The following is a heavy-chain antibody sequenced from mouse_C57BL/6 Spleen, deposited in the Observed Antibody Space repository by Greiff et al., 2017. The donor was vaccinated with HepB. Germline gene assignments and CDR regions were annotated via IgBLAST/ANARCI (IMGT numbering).Heavy chain of an antibody. CDR1: GYTFTSYW. CDR3: ARVGYDSFAY. D-gene: IGHD2-2*01. J-gene: IGHJ3*01. CDR2: IDPSDSYT. V-gene: IGHV1-50*01. Sequence: QVQLQQPGAELVKPGASVKLSCKASGYTFTSYWMQWVKQRPGQGLAWIGEIDPSDSYTNYNQKFKGKATLTVDTSSSTAYMQLSSLTSEDSAVYYCARVGYDSFAYWGQGTLVTVSA.